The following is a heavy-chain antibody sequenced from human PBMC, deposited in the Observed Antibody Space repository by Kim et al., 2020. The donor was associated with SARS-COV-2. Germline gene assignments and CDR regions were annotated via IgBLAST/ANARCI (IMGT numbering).Heavy chain of an antibody. V-gene: IGHV3-30-3*01. CDR1: GFTFSSYA. D-gene: IGHD1-26*01. CDR2: ISYDGSNK. Sequence: GGSLRLSCAASGFTFSSYAMHWVRQAPGKGLEWVAVISYDGSNKYYADSVKGRFTISRDNSKNTLYLQMNSLRAEDTAVYYCARTGYSGSYYNAFDIWGQGTMVTVSS. CDR3: ARTGYSGSYYNAFDI. J-gene: IGHJ3*02.